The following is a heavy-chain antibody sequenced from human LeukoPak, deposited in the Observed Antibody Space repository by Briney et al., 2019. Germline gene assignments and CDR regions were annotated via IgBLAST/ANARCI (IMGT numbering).Heavy chain of an antibody. V-gene: IGHV4-59*12. CDR3: ARDDYGDTRGLDP. D-gene: IGHD4-17*01. CDR2: IYYSGTT. J-gene: IGHJ5*02. Sequence: SETLSLICTVSGGSISSDYWTWIRQSPGKGLEWIGYIYYSGTTNYNPSLNSRVTISVDTSKNQFSLKLSSVTAADTAVYYCARDDYGDTRGLDPWGQGTLVTVSS. CDR1: GGSISSDY.